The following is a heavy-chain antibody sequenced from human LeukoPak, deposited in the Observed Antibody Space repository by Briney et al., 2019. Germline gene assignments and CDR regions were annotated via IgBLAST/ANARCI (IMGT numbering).Heavy chain of an antibody. CDR3: ARDPHPYSSSSRLDY. J-gene: IGHJ4*02. CDR1: GGSISSGGYY. Sequence: SETLSLTCSVSGGSISSGGYYWSWIRQHPGKGLEWIGYIYYSGSTYYNPSLKSRVTISVDTSKNQFSLKLSSVTAADTAVYYCARDPHPYSSSSRLDYWGQGTLVTVSS. CDR2: IYYSGST. V-gene: IGHV4-30-4*08. D-gene: IGHD6-6*01.